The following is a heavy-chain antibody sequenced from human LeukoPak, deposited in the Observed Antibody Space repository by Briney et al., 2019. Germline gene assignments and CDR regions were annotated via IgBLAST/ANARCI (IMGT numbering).Heavy chain of an antibody. CDR1: GGTFISYT. CDR3: ARAIVVVPAAMGWFDH. Sequence: SVKVSCKASGGTFISYTISWVRQAPGQGLEWMGRIIPILGIANYAQKFQGRVTITADKSTSTAYMELSSLRSEDTAVYYCARAIVVVPAAMGWFDHWGQGTLVTVSS. CDR2: IIPILGIA. V-gene: IGHV1-69*02. J-gene: IGHJ5*02. D-gene: IGHD2-2*01.